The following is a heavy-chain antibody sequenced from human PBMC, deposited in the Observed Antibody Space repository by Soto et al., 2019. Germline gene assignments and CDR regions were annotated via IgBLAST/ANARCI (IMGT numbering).Heavy chain of an antibody. CDR2: INHSGST. J-gene: IGHJ6*02. D-gene: IGHD6-6*01. CDR3: AGREFASSSFHYYYYAVDV. V-gene: IGHV4-34*01. Sequence: SATLSITCAVYGGSFSDYFWTWIRQPPGKGLEWIGEINHSGSTNFNPSLKSRVAISADTSRNQFSLRVTSVTAADTAVYYCAGREFASSSFHYYYYAVDVWGQGTTVTVSS. CDR1: GGSFSDYF.